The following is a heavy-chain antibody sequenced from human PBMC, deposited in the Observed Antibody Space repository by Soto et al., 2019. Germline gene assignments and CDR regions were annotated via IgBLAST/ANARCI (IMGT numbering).Heavy chain of an antibody. CDR3: ATSLWFGTQPEI. J-gene: IGHJ4*02. V-gene: IGHV4-34*01. Sequence: WTWFRQPPGKGLEWIGEISPSGTTKYIPSLKSRGTISVDTSRKQFFLKVTSVSAADTAVYYCATSLWFGTQPEIWGPGTLVNVSS. CDR2: ISPSGTT. D-gene: IGHD3-10*01.